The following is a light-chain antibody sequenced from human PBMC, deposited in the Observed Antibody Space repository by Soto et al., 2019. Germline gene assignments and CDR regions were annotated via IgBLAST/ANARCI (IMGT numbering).Light chain of an antibody. J-gene: IGKJ1*01. CDR1: QGIRDA. V-gene: IGKV1-17*01. Sequence: DIQMTQSPSSLSASVGDRVTITCRASQGIRDALGWYQQKPGKAPKRLIYAASSLQSGVPSRVSGSGSGTEFTLTISSLQPEEFATYYCLQHNSYPQTFGQGTKVEIK. CDR2: AAS. CDR3: LQHNSYPQT.